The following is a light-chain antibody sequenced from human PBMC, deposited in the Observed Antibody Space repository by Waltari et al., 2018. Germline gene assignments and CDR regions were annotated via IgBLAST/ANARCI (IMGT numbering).Light chain of an antibody. CDR2: WAS. CDR1: QSVLHSSNNKNY. J-gene: IGKJ1*01. V-gene: IGKV4-1*01. CDR3: QQYYSTCQ. Sequence: DIVMTQSPDSLAVSLGERATINCKSSQSVLHSSNNKNYLAWYQQKPGQPPKLLIYWASTRESGVPDPFSGSGSGTDFTLTISSLQAEDVAVYYCQQYYSTCQFGQGTKVEIK.